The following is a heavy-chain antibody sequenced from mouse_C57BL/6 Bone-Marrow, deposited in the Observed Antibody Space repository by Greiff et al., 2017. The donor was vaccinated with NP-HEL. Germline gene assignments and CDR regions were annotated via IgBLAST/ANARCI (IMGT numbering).Heavy chain of an antibody. CDR1: GYTFTDYY. CDR3: ARSAILLLYDGYYPYAMDY. CDR2: INPNNGGT. J-gene: IGHJ4*01. V-gene: IGHV1-26*01. D-gene: IGHD2-3*01. Sequence: EVQLQQSGPELVKPGASVKISCKASGYTFTDYYMNWVKQSHGKSLEWIGDINPNNGGTSYNQKFKGKATLTVDKSSSTAYMELRSLTSEDSAVYYCARSAILLLYDGYYPYAMDYWGQGTSVTVSS.